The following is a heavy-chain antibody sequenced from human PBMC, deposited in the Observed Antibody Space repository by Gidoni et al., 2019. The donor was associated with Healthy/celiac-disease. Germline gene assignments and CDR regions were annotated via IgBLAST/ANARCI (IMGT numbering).Heavy chain of an antibody. J-gene: IGHJ6*03. CDR2: ISSSSSTI. CDR3: ASEYCSSTSCTLMDV. Sequence: EVQLVESGGGLVQPGGSLRLSCAASGFTFSRYSMNWVRQAPGKGLEWVSYISSSSSTIYYADSVKGRFTISRDNAKNSLYLQMNSLRAEDTAVYYCASEYCSSTSCTLMDVWGKGTTVTVSS. D-gene: IGHD2-2*01. CDR1: GFTFSRYS. V-gene: IGHV3-48*01.